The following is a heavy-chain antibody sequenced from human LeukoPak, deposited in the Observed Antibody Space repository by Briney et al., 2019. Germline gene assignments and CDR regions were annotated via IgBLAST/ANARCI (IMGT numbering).Heavy chain of an antibody. CDR2: ISTGGRNI. D-gene: IGHD6-13*01. J-gene: IGHJ4*02. CDR3: ARGGAVAGSTADY. CDR1: GFTFNNYS. V-gene: IGHV3-21*01. Sequence: GALRLSCAASGFTFNNYSMSWVRQSPGKGLEWVSSISTGGRNIYYADSVKGGSTISRDNANDSLFLQLNSLRAEDTAIYYCARGGAVAGSTADYWGQGTLVRVSS.